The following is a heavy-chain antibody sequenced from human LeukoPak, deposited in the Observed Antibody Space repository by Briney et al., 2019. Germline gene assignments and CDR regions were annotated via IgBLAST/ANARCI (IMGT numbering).Heavy chain of an antibody. CDR2: INAGNGNT. J-gene: IGHJ4*02. Sequence: ASVKVSCKASGYTFTSYAMHWVRQAPGQRLEWMGWINAGNGNTKYSQKFQGRVTITRDTSASTAYMELSSLRSEDTAVYYCARVRKWFGELLGYWGQGTLVTVSS. D-gene: IGHD3-10*01. CDR3: ARVRKWFGELLGY. V-gene: IGHV1-3*01. CDR1: GYTFTSYA.